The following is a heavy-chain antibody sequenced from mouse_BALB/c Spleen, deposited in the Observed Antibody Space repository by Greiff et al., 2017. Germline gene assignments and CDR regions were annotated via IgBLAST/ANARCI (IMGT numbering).Heavy chain of an antibody. CDR1: GYAFTNYL. D-gene: IGHD1-1*01. CDR2: INPGSGGT. V-gene: IGHV1-54*01. Sequence: QVQLKESGAELVRPGTSVKVSCKASGYAFTNYLIEWVKQRPGQGLEWIGVINPGSGGTNYNEKFKGKATLTADKSSSTAYMQLSSLTSDDSAVYFCARDYYGSSHYYAMDYWGQGTSVTVSS. J-gene: IGHJ4*01. CDR3: ARDYYGSSHYYAMDY.